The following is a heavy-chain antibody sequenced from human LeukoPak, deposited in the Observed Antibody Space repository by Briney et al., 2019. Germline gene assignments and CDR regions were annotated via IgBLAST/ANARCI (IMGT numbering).Heavy chain of an antibody. CDR1: GYTFTSYY. CDR3: ARGIPGGYCSGGSCYSSSY. Sequence: GASVKVSCKASGYTFTSYYMHWVRQATGQGLEWMGIINPSGGSTSYAQKFQGRVTMTRDMSTSTVYMELSSLRSEDTAVYYCARGIPGGYCSGGSCYSSSYWGQGTLVTVSS. D-gene: IGHD2-15*01. V-gene: IGHV1-46*01. J-gene: IGHJ4*02. CDR2: INPSGGST.